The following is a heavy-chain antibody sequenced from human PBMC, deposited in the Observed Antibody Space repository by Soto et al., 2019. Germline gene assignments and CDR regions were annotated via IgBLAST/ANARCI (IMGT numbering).Heavy chain of an antibody. CDR3: AKSLGYCSGGSCRDALDI. Sequence: SVKVSCKASGGTFSSYTISWVRQAPGQGLEWMGRIIPILGIANYAQKFQGRVTITADKSTSTAYMELSSLRSEDTAVYYCAKSLGYCSGGSCRDALDIWGQGTMVTVS. J-gene: IGHJ3*02. CDR2: IIPILGIA. V-gene: IGHV1-69*02. CDR1: GGTFSSYT. D-gene: IGHD2-15*01.